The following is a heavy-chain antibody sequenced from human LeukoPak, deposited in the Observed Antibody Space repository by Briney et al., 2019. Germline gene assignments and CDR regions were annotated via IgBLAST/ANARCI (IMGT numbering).Heavy chain of an antibody. Sequence: ASVKVSRKASGYTFTSYGISWVRQAPGQGLEWMGWISAYNGNTNYAQKLQGRVTMTTDTSTSTAYMELRSLRSDDTAVYYCAREDYGDYANDYWGQGTLVTVSS. D-gene: IGHD4-17*01. CDR2: ISAYNGNT. V-gene: IGHV1-18*01. J-gene: IGHJ4*02. CDR1: GYTFTSYG. CDR3: AREDYGDYANDY.